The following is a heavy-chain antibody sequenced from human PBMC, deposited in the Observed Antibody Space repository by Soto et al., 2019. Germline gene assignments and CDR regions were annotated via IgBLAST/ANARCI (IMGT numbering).Heavy chain of an antibody. V-gene: IGHV4-59*08. J-gene: IGHJ4*02. Sequence: PSETLSLTCTVSGGSISSYYWSWIRQPPGKGLEWIGYIYYSGSTNYNPSLKSRVTISVDTSKNQFSLKLSSVTAADTAVYYCARRYGGTHGDWGQGTLVTVSS. CDR2: IYYSGST. D-gene: IGHD4-17*01. CDR1: GGSISSYY. CDR3: ARRYGGTHGD.